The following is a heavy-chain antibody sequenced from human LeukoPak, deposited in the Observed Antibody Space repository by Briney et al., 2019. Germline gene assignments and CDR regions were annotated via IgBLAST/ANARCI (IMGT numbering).Heavy chain of an antibody. J-gene: IGHJ3*02. CDR3: ARVAVSRVAFDI. Sequence: GSLRLSCAASGFMFSTYWMTWVRQAPGKGLEWVANIKQDGSEKYSVDSVKGRFTISRDNAKNSLFLQMNSLRAEDSAIYYCARVAVSRVAFDIWGQGTIVTVSS. V-gene: IGHV3-7*01. D-gene: IGHD4-4*01. CDR2: IKQDGSEK. CDR1: GFMFSTYW.